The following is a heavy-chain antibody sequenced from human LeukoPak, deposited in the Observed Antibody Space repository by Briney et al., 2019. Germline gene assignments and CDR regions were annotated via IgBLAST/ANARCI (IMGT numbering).Heavy chain of an antibody. D-gene: IGHD2-15*01. CDR1: GYTFTDVY. CDR2: INPNSGGT. Sequence: GASVKVSCKASGYTFTDVYIHWVRQAPGQGLEWMGWINPNSGGTNYAQRFQGRVTMTRDTSISTAYMDLSRLRSDDTAVYYCARGRPGGYLDYWGQGALVTVSS. J-gene: IGHJ4*02. V-gene: IGHV1-2*02. CDR3: ARGRPGGYLDY.